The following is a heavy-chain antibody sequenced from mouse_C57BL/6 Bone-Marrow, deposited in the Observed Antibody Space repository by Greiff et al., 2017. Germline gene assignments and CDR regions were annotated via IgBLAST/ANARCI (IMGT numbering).Heavy chain of an antibody. J-gene: IGHJ4*01. CDR3: ARTGGGYYGRYAMDY. V-gene: IGHV1-55*01. CDR1: GYTFTSYW. CDR2: IYPGSGST. Sequence: QVQLQQPGAELVKPGASVKMSCKASGYTFTSYWITWVKQRPGQGLEWIGDIYPGSGSTNYNEKFKSKATLTVDTSSSTAYMQLSSLTSEDSAVYYCARTGGGYYGRYAMDYWGQGTSVTVSS. D-gene: IGHD1-1*01.